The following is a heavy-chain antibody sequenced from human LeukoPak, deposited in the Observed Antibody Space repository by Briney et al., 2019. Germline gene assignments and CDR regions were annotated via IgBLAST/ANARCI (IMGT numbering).Heavy chain of an antibody. Sequence: YPGGSLRLSCAASGFTFSSYLMHWVRQAPGKGLVRVSRINSDGSSTSYADSVKGRFTISRDNAKNTLYLEMNSLRAEDTAVYFCARDLRDYYGSGSYYNALGYWGQGTLVTVSS. J-gene: IGHJ4*02. CDR1: GFTFSSYL. V-gene: IGHV3-74*01. D-gene: IGHD3-10*01. CDR3: ARDLRDYYGSGSYYNALGY. CDR2: INSDGSST.